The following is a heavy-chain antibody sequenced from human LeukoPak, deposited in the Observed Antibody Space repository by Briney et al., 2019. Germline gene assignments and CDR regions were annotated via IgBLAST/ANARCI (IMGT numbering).Heavy chain of an antibody. D-gene: IGHD2-2*01. V-gene: IGHV5-10-1*01. CDR2: IDPSDSYT. J-gene: IGHJ4*02. Sequence: GESLKIPCKGSGYSITSLWISWVRQMPGKGLEWMGRIDPSDSYTNYNPSFQGHVTISVNKSINTAYLQWSSLKASDTAIYYCARRLSPLDYWGQGTLVTVSS. CDR1: GYSITSLW. CDR3: ARRLSPLDY.